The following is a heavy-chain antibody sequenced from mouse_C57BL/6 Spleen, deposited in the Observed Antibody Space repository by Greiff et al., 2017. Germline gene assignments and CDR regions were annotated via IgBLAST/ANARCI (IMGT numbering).Heavy chain of an antibody. CDR1: GYTFTSYW. CDR3: ARYGGNYGPLYAMDY. CDR2: IDPSDSYT. V-gene: IGHV1-69*01. J-gene: IGHJ4*01. Sequence: QVQLKQPGAELVMPGASVKLSCKASGYTFTSYWMHWVKQRPGQGLEWIGEIDPSDSYTNYNQKFKGKSTLTVDKSSSTAYMQLSSLTSEDSAVYYCARYGGNYGPLYAMDYWGQGTSVTVSS. D-gene: IGHD1-1*02.